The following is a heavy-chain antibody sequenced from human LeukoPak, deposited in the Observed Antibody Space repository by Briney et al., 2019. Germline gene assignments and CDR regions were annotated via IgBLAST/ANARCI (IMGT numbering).Heavy chain of an antibody. CDR2: IYYSGST. V-gene: IGHV4-61*08. J-gene: IGHJ4*02. CDR1: GGSISSGGYS. CDR3: ARVYYDILTGYYQDY. Sequence: SETLSLTCAVSGGSISSGGYSWSWIRQPPGKGLEWIGYIYYSGSTNYNPSLKSRVTISVDTSKNQFSLKLSSVTAADTAVYYCARVYYDILTGYYQDYWGQGTLVTVSS. D-gene: IGHD3-9*01.